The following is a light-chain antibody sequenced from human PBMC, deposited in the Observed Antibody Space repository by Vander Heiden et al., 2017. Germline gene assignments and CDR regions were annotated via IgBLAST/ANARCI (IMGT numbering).Light chain of an antibody. CDR3: QAWDSTTAV. CDR1: KLGDKY. Sequence: SHQLTQPPPASVSPGRTTSISCAGDKLGDKYACWYQRKPRQTPVLVIYQDTNRPSGIPDRFSGANSGNSATLTISETQAMDEADYYCQAWDSTTAVFGTGTKVTVL. J-gene: IGLJ1*01. V-gene: IGLV3-1*01. CDR2: QDT.